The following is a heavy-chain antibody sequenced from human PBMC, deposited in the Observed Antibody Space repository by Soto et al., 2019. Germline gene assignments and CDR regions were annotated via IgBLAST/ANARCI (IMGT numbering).Heavy chain of an antibody. V-gene: IGHV3-23*01. CDR2: ISGSGGST. J-gene: IGHJ4*02. CDR3: AGGRPYYDFWSGYYTPFDY. Sequence: GGSLRLSCAASGFTFSSYAMSWVRQAPGKGLEWVSAISGSGGSTYYADSVKGRFTISRDNSKNTLYLQMNSLRAEDTAVYYCAGGRPYYDFWSGYYTPFDYWGQGTLVTVSS. CDR1: GFTFSSYA. D-gene: IGHD3-3*01.